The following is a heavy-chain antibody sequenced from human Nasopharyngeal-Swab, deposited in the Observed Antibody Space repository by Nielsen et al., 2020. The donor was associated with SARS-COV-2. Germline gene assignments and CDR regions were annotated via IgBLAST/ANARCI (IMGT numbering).Heavy chain of an antibody. V-gene: IGHV3-23*01. D-gene: IGHD2-21*01. Sequence: GESLKISCAAAGFTFGNYGMTLVRQPPGKGLECVSAISGGGGGTYYADSVKGRFTISRDNSKNTLYLQMNSLRVEDTALYYCAKAPYLRGLDVWGQGTTVTVSS. CDR1: GFTFGNYG. J-gene: IGHJ6*02. CDR3: AKAPYLRGLDV. CDR2: ISGGGGGT.